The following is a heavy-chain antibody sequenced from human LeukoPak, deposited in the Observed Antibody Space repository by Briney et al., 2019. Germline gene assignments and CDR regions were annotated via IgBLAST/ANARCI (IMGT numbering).Heavy chain of an antibody. CDR3: ATGGIYSLLDY. CDR2: LDPEDGET. J-gene: IGHJ4*02. V-gene: IGHV1-24*01. Sequence: ASVKVSCKVSGHTLTDLSTHWVRQTPGGGLEWMGGLDPEDGETIYAQKFQGRVTMAEDTSTDTAYMELSSLRSEDTAVYYCATGGIYSLLDYWGQGTLVTVSS. CDR1: GHTLTDLS. D-gene: IGHD1-26*01.